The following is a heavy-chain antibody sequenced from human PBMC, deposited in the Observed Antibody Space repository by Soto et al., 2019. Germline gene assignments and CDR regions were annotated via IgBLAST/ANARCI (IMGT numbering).Heavy chain of an antibody. V-gene: IGHV4-30-4*01. J-gene: IGHJ5*01. Sequence: SETLSLTCTVSGASITSVDYYWSWIRQSPGTGLEWIGYIYYRGTSYYDPSLKSRVSMSVDTSKNQFSLKLQSVTAADTAVYYCAGALGILAGYYRPWGQGTLVTVSS. D-gene: IGHD3-9*01. CDR3: AGALGILAGYYRP. CDR1: GASITSVDYY. CDR2: IYYRGTS.